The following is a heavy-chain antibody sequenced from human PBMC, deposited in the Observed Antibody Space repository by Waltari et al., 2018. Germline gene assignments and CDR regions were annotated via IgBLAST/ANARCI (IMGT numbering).Heavy chain of an antibody. D-gene: IGHD3-22*01. CDR2: IYPGDSDT. Sequence: EVQLVQSGAEVQKPGESLKISCKGSGYSFTSYWIGWVRPLAGKGLEWMGIIYPGDSDTRYSPSFQGQVTISADKSISTAYLQWSSLKASDTAMYYCASRRENSSGYYRQNAFDIWGQGTMVTVSS. J-gene: IGHJ3*02. V-gene: IGHV5-51*01. CDR1: GYSFTSYW. CDR3: ASRRENSSGYYRQNAFDI.